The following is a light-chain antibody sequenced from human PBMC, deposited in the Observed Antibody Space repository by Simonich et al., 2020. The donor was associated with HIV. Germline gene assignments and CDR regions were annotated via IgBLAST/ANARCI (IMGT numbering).Light chain of an antibody. CDR1: SGSIATNY. V-gene: IGLV6-57*03. CDR3: QSYDSSIWV. Sequence: NFMLTQPHSVSESPGKTVIISCTRSSGSIATNYVQWYQQRPGSAPTPVIYEDNQRPSGAPDRFSGSIDSSSNSASLTISGLKTEDEADYYCQSYDSSIWVFGGGTKLTVL. CDR2: EDN. J-gene: IGLJ3*02.